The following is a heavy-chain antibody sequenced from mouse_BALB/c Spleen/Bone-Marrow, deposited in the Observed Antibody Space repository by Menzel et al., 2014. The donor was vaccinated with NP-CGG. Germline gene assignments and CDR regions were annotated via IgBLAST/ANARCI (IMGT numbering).Heavy chain of an antibody. CDR3: ARYGGRSYDGFAY. D-gene: IGHD2-12*01. CDR2: INPSTGYT. J-gene: IGHJ3*01. V-gene: IGHV1-7*01. CDR1: GYTFTIYW. Sequence: VQLQQSGAELAKPGASVKMSCKASGYTFTIYWMHWVKQSPGQGLEWIGYINPSTGYTEYNQKFKDKATLTADKSSSTAYMQLSSLTSEDSAVYYCARYGGRSYDGFAYWGQGTLVTVSA.